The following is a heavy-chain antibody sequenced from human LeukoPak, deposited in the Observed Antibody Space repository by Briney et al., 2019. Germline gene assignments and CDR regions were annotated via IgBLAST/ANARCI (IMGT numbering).Heavy chain of an antibody. D-gene: IGHD1-26*01. CDR3: TRGSGNYGLDN. CDR1: GFTFTNAW. Sequence: GGSLRLSCAASGFTFTNAWMTWVRQAPGRGLEWVGRIRSKTDGGTADYAAPVKGRFIISRDESKHTLYLQMNSLKSEDTAVYYCTRGSGNYGLDNWGQGTLVTVSS. V-gene: IGHV3-15*01. CDR2: IRSKTDGGTA. J-gene: IGHJ4*02.